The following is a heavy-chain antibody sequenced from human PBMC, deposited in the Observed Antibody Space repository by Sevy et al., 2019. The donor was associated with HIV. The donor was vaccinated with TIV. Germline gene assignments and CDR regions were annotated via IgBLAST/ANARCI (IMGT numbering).Heavy chain of an antibody. J-gene: IGHJ4*02. Sequence: QLGGTLRLSCAASGFTFSTYGMHWVRQAPGKGLEWVAVISYDGFKTYYADSMKGRFTISRDNSKNTLYLQMNRLRVEDTALYFCAKDGGWYNYAPSDYWGLGTLVTVSS. CDR2: ISYDGFKT. CDR1: GFTFSTYG. D-gene: IGHD1-1*01. CDR3: AKDGGWYNYAPSDY. V-gene: IGHV3-30*18.